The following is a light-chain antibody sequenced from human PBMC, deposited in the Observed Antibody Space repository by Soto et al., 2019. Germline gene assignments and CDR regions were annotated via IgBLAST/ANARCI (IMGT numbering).Light chain of an antibody. J-gene: IGKJ1*01. Sequence: DIQMTQSPSTLSASVGDRVTITCRASQSISSWLAWYQQKPGKAPKLLIYDASSLESGVPSRFSGSGSGTEFTLTISSLQSGDFAVYYCQQYADWPRTFGQGTKVDIK. V-gene: IGKV1-5*01. CDR3: QQYADWPRT. CDR1: QSISSW. CDR2: DAS.